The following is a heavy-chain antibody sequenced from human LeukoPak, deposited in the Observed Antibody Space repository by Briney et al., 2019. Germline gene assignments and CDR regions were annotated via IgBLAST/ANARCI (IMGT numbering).Heavy chain of an antibody. J-gene: IGHJ4*02. Sequence: GGSLRLSCAASGFTFSSYWMSWVRQAPGKGLEWVANIKKDGSNKYYADSVKGRFTISRDNSKNTLYLQMNSLRAEDTAVYYCAREILRGYSGYDQIDYWGQGTLVTVSS. CDR3: AREILRGYSGYDQIDY. D-gene: IGHD5-12*01. CDR1: GFTFSSYW. V-gene: IGHV3-7*01. CDR2: IKKDGSNK.